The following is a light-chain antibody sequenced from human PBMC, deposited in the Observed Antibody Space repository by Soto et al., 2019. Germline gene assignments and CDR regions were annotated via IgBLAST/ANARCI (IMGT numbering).Light chain of an antibody. CDR1: SFNIGGNT. V-gene: IGLV1-44*01. CDR3: AAWDDSLKGQV. Sequence: QSVLSQPPSTSGTPGQRVTISCSGGSFNIGGNTVSWYQQVAGTAPKLLIYGNEHRPSGVPDRFSGSKSGTSASLAISGLQSNDEADYYCAAWDDSLKGQVFGGGTKLTVL. J-gene: IGLJ2*01. CDR2: GNE.